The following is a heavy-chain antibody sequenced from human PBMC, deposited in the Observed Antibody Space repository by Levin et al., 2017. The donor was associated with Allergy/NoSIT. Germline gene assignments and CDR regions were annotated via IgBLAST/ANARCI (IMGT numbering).Heavy chain of an antibody. J-gene: IGHJ5*02. CDR1: GGTFRKYT. CDR3: ARGSWFDP. V-gene: IGHV1-69*02. CDR2: IIPMVDIV. Sequence: PGESLKISCRASGGTFRKYTINWVRQAPGQGLEWMGRIIPMVDIVNYAQRFQGRVTITADTSTSTAYMELNSLRSEDTAFYYCARGSWFDPWGQGTLVTVSS.